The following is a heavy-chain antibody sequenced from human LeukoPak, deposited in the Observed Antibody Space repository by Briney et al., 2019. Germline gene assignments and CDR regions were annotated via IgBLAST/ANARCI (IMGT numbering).Heavy chain of an antibody. V-gene: IGHV3-53*01. CDR3: ASRGPYGDYVI. Sequence: QSGGSLRLSCAASGFTVSSNYMSWVCQAPGKGLEWVSVIYSGGSTYYADSVEGRFTISRDNSKNTLYLQMNSLRAEDTAVYYCASRGPYGDYVIWGQGTMVTVSS. CDR2: IYSGGST. J-gene: IGHJ3*02. D-gene: IGHD4-17*01. CDR1: GFTVSSNY.